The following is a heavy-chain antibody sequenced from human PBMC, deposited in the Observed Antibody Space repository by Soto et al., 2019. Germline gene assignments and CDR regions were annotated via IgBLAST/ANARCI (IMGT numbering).Heavy chain of an antibody. J-gene: IGHJ4*02. V-gene: IGHV3-21*01. Sequence: EVQLVESGGGLVKPGGSLRLSCAASGFTFSSYSMNWVRQAPGKGLEWVSSISSSSSYIYYADSVKGRFTISRDNAKNSLYLQMNSLRAEDTAVYYCARARNLNAFFDYWGQGTLVTVSS. CDR3: ARARNLNAFFDY. D-gene: IGHD1-1*01. CDR2: ISSSSSYI. CDR1: GFTFSSYS.